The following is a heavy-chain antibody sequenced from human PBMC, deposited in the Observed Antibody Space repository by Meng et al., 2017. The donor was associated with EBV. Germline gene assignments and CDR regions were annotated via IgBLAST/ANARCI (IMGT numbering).Heavy chain of an antibody. CDR2: IYWDDDK. V-gene: IGHV2-5*02. Sequence: QITLKESGPTRVKPTQTLALTCYVSGFPPSTRGVGVGWIRQPPGKALEWLALIYWDDDKRYSPSLKSRLTITKDTSKNQVVLTMTNMDPVDAATYYCAHIIAARPFDYWGQGTLVTVSS. CDR3: AHIIAARPFDY. D-gene: IGHD6-6*01. CDR1: GFPPSTRGVG. J-gene: IGHJ4*02.